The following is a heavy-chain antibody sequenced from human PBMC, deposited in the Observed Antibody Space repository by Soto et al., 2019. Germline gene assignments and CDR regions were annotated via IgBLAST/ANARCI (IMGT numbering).Heavy chain of an antibody. CDR3: ARQNDYVDYVSYFQH. Sequence: QVQLVQSGAEVKKPGASVKVSCKASGYTFTSYDINWERQATGQGLEWMGWMKPNSGNTGYAQKFQGRVTMTRNTSISTAYMELSSLRSEDTAVYYCARQNDYVDYVSYFQHWGQGTLVTVSS. CDR2: MKPNSGNT. V-gene: IGHV1-8*01. D-gene: IGHD4-17*01. J-gene: IGHJ1*01. CDR1: GYTFTSYD.